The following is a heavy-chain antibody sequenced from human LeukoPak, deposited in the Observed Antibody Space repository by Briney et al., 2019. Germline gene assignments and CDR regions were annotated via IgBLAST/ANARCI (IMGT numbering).Heavy chain of an antibody. CDR2: ISDSGSST. D-gene: IGHD3-3*01. CDR3: ALSTIFGDALPPNWFDP. CDR1: GFTFSNYA. V-gene: IGHV3-43*02. J-gene: IGHJ5*02. Sequence: GGSLRLSCAASGFTFSNYAMSWVRQAPGKGLEWVSLISDSGSSTYYADSVKGRFTISRDNSKNSLYLQMNSLRTEDTALYYCALSTIFGDALPPNWFDPWGQGTLVTVSS.